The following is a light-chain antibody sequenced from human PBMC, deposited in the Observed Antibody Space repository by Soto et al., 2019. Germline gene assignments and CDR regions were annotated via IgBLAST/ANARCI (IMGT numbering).Light chain of an antibody. CDR3: QQSYNTTIT. CDR1: QPISNY. Sequence: NQITQSAASLSAYFGDRATITCRASQPISNYLNWYQQTSERAPELLVYAASNLQSGLPTRFTGSGAGTHSTLTISGLQPADVATYFCQQSYNTTITFGQGTRLDIK. V-gene: IGKV1-39*01. CDR2: AAS. J-gene: IGKJ5*01.